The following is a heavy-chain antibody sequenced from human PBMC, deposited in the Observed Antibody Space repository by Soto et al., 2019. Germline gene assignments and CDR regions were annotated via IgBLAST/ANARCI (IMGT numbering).Heavy chain of an antibody. D-gene: IGHD2-15*01. CDR1: GFTFSSYS. CDR2: ISSSSSYI. CDR3: ARAARLDIVVVVAANNYYYYGMDV. V-gene: IGHV3-21*01. J-gene: IGHJ6*02. Sequence: EVQLVESGGGLVKPGGSLRLSCAASGFTFSSYSMNWVRQAPGKGLEWVSSISSSSSYIYYADSVKGRFTISRDNAKNSLYLQMHSLRAEDTAVYYCARAARLDIVVVVAANNYYYYGMDVWGQGTTVTVSS.